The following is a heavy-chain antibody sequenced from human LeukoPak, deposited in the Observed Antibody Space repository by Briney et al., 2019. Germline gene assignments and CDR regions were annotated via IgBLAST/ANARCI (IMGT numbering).Heavy chain of an antibody. V-gene: IGHV4-34*01. CDR3: ASAVLAVAGTQDY. D-gene: IGHD6-19*01. Sequence: PGGSLRLSCAASGFTVSSNYMSWIRQPPGKGLEWIGEINHSGSTNYNPSLKSRVTISVDTSKNQFSLKLSSVTAADTAVYYCASAVLAVAGTQDYWGQGTLVTVSS. CDR2: INHSGST. CDR1: GFTVSSNY. J-gene: IGHJ4*02.